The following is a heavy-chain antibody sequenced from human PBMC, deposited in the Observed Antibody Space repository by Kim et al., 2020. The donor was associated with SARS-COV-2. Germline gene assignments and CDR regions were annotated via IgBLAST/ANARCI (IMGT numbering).Heavy chain of an antibody. CDR2: IDPSDSYT. V-gene: IGHV5-10-1*01. D-gene: IGHD3-9*01. J-gene: IGHJ4*02. Sequence: GESLKISCKGSGYSFTSYWISWVRQMPGKGLEWMGRIDPSDSYTNYSPSFQGHVTISADKSISTAYLQWSSLKASDTAMYYCASITYYDILRIDYWGQGTLVTVSS. CDR3: ASITYYDILRIDY. CDR1: GYSFTSYW.